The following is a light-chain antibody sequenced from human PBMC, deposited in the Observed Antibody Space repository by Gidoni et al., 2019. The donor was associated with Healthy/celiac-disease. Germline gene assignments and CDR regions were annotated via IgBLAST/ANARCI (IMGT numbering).Light chain of an antibody. Sequence: QSALTQPASVSGSPGQSITISCTGTSSGVVGYNYVYWYQQHPGKAPNLMIYDVSNRPSGVSNRFSCSKSGNTASLTISGLQAEDEADYYCSSYTSSSTLYVFGTGTKVTVL. CDR3: SSYTSSSTLYV. V-gene: IGLV2-14*03. CDR2: DVS. J-gene: IGLJ1*01. CDR1: SSGVVGYNY.